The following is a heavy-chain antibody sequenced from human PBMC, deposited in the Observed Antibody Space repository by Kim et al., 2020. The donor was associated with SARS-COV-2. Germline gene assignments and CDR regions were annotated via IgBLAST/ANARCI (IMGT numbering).Heavy chain of an antibody. CDR1: GGTFSSYA. CDR3: ARGEGGYCGGDCLEMDYYYYYGMDV. J-gene: IGHJ6*02. V-gene: IGHV1-69*13. Sequence: SVKVSCKASGGTFSSYAISWVRQAPGQGLEWMGGIIPIFGTANYAQKFQGRVTITADESTITAYMELSSLRSEDTAVYYCARGEGGYCGGDCLEMDYYYYYGMDVWGQGTTVTVSS. CDR2: IIPIFGTA. D-gene: IGHD2-21*02.